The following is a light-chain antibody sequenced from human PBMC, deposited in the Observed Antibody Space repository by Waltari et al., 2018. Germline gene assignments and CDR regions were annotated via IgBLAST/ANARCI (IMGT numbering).Light chain of an antibody. J-gene: IGKJ1*01. CDR2: AAS. CDR1: QSVSTY. V-gene: IGKV1-8*01. CDR3: QQYYSNPAT. Sequence: AIRMTQSPSSLSASTGDRVTITCRASQSVSTYLAWYQQKPGKAPKLLIYAASTLQRGVPLRFSGSGSGTDFTLSISCLQSEDFAIYYCQQYYSNPATFGQGTKVEIK.